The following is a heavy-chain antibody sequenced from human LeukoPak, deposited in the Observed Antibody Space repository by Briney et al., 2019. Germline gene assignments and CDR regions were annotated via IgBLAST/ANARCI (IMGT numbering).Heavy chain of an antibody. Sequence: PGGSLRLSCVGSGFTFSSYDMNWVRQAPGRGLEWLSYLTRTSSATWYADSVKGRFTIFRDNAKSSLYLQMNSLRVEDTAVYYCAIGGSEYRSDWFDSWGQGTLVNVAS. CDR2: LTRTSSAT. V-gene: IGHV3-48*01. J-gene: IGHJ5*01. CDR3: AIGGSEYRSDWFDS. D-gene: IGHD5-18*01. CDR1: GFTFSSYD.